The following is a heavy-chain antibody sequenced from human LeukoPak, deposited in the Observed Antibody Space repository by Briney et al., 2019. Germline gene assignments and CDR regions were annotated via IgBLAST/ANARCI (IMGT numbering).Heavy chain of an antibody. CDR2: IYYSGST. D-gene: IGHD3-10*01. V-gene: IGHV4-59*08. CDR3: ARSMVSYYYYGMDV. CDR1: GGSISSYY. J-gene: IGHJ6*02. Sequence: SETLSLTCTVSGGSISSYYWSWIRQPPGKGLEWIGYIYYSGSTNYNPFLKSRVTISVDTSKNQFSLKLSSVTAADTAVYYCARSMVSYYYYGMDVWGQGTTVTVSS.